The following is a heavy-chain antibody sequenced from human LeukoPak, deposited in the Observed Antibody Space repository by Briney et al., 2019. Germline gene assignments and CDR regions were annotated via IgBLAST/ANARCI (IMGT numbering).Heavy chain of an antibody. CDR1: AFTINNYP. CDR2: ISENGDDK. D-gene: IGHD2-21*01. J-gene: IGHJ4*02. Sequence: GGSLRLSCASSAFTINNYPMHWVRQALGKGPEWVAVISENGDDKDYADSVKGRFTISRDNAKNSLYLQMNSLRVEDTAVYYCARGGSGLDYWGQGTLVTVSS. CDR3: ARGGSGLDY. V-gene: IGHV3-30-3*01.